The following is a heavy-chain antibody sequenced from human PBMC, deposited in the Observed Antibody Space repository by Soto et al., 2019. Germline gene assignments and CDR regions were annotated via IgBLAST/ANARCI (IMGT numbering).Heavy chain of an antibody. V-gene: IGHV3-30-3*01. CDR2: ISYDGSNK. CDR1: GFTFSSYA. CDR3: ARVSLAAVYYYYYGMDV. J-gene: IGHJ6*02. Sequence: GGYLRLSCAASGFTFSSYAMHWVRQAPGTGLEWVAVISYDGSNKYYADSVKGRFTISRDNSKNTLYLQMNSLRAEDTAVYYCARVSLAAVYYYYYGMDVWGQGTTVTVSS. D-gene: IGHD6-6*01.